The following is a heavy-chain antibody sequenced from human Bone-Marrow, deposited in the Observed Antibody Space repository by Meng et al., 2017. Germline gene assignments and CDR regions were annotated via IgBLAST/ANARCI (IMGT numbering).Heavy chain of an antibody. V-gene: IGHV4-31*01. CDR3: ARANVNYGVVDP. CDR1: GGSISSGGYY. CDR2: IYYSGST. Sequence: GQPQESGPGLVKPSQTLSLPCTVSGGSISSGGYYWSWIRQHPGKGLEWIGYIYYSGSTYYSPSLKSLVTISVDTSKNQFSLKLSSVTAADTAVYYCARANVNYGVVDPWGQGTLVTVSS. D-gene: IGHD3-10*01. J-gene: IGHJ5*02.